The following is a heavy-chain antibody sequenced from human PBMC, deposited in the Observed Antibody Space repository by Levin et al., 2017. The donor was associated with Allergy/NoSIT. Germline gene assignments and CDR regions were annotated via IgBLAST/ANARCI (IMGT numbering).Heavy chain of an antibody. CDR1: GGSMSGYY. CDR3: AKGRVPYQ. CDR2: IYYTGTT. V-gene: IGHV4-59*01. J-gene: IGHJ4*02. D-gene: IGHD2-2*01. Sequence: SQTLSLTCTVSGGSMSGYYWSWNRQPPGKGLEWVGSIYYTGTTNYNPALRSRINISLNTSKNQFSLRLSSVTAADTAIYYCAKGRVPYQWGQGTLVTVSS.